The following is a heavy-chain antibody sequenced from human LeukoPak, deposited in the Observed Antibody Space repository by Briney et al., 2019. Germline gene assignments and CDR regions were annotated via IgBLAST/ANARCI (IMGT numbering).Heavy chain of an antibody. CDR1: GYTFTGYY. Sequence: GASVKVSCKASGYTFTGYYMHWVRQAPGQGLEWMGWINPNSGGTNYAQKFQGRVTMTRDTSISTAYMELSRLRSDDTAVYYCARESAAVGATDKFDYWGQGTLVTVSS. V-gene: IGHV1-2*02. D-gene: IGHD1-26*01. CDR2: INPNSGGT. J-gene: IGHJ4*02. CDR3: ARESAAVGATDKFDY.